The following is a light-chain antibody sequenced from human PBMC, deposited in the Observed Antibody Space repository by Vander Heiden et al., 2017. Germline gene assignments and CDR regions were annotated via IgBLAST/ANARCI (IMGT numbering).Light chain of an antibody. CDR3: LQDSSYPCT. J-gene: IGKJ2*02. V-gene: IGKV1-6*01. CDR1: QGIDND. Sequence: QMPQPPSSLSASVGDSVSITCRSSQGIDNDLGWYQMKPGKAPKLLIYNAFSLQSGVPSRFGGSKSGTEFTLTISRLQPEDFAAYYCLQDSSYPCTFGQGTKLEIK. CDR2: NAF.